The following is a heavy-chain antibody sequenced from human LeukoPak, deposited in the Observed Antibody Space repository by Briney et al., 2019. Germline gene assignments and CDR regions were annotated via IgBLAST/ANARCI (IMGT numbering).Heavy chain of an antibody. CDR2: ISYDGSNK. V-gene: IGHV3-30*18. Sequence: TGGSLRLSCAASGFTFSSYGMHWVRQAPGKGLEWVAVISYDGSNKYYADSVKGRFTTSRDNSKNTLYLQMNSLRAEDTAVYYCAKDQISYAPTTSGFDPWGQGTLATVSS. J-gene: IGHJ5*02. CDR3: AKDQISYAPTTSGFDP. D-gene: IGHD2-8*01. CDR1: GFTFSSYG.